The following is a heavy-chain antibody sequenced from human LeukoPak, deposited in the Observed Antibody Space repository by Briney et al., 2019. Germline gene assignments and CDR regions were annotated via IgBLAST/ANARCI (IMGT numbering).Heavy chain of an antibody. D-gene: IGHD5-12*01. CDR2: IYYSGST. Sequence: SETLSLTCTVSGGSISSYYWSWIRQPPGKGLEWIGYIYYSGSTNYNPSLKSRVTISVDTSKSQFSLKLSSVTAADTAVYYCARQLNIVAPFDYWGQGTLVTVSS. CDR3: ARQLNIVAPFDY. CDR1: GGSISSYY. V-gene: IGHV4-59*01. J-gene: IGHJ4*02.